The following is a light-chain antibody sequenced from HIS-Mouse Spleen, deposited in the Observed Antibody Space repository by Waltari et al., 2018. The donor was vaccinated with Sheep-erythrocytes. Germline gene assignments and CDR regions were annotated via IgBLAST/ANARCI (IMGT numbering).Light chain of an antibody. CDR2: DVS. J-gene: IGLJ1*01. Sequence: QSALTQPRSVSGSPGQSVTISCTGTSIDFGGYNYVSWYQKHPGKAPKLMIYDVSKRPSGVPDRFSGSKSGNTASLTISGLQAEDEADYYCCSYAGSYNHVFATGTKVTVL. CDR3: CSYAGSYNHV. CDR1: SIDFGGYNY. V-gene: IGLV2-11*01.